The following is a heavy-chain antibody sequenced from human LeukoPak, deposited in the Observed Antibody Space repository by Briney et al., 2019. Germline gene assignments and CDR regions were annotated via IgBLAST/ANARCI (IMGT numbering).Heavy chain of an antibody. CDR3: ARLVYDYYSYYMDV. J-gene: IGHJ6*03. Sequence: SETLSLTCTVSGGSISSYYWSWIRQPPGKGLEWIGYISTSGSTNYNPSLKSRVTISVDTSKNQFSLKLSSVTAADTAVYYCARLVYDYYSYYMDVWGKGTTVTVSS. D-gene: IGHD2-21*01. CDR2: ISTSGST. CDR1: GGSISSYY. V-gene: IGHV4-4*09.